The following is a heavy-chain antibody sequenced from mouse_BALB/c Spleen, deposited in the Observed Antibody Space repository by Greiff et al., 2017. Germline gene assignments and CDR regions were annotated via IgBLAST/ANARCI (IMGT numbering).Heavy chain of an antibody. CDR2: ISYSGST. J-gene: IGHJ3*01. D-gene: IGHD1-1*02. CDR1: GYSITSDYA. CDR3: ARRGSYGWFAY. Sequence: EVKLQESGPGLVKPSQSLSLTCTVTGYSITSDYAWNRIRQFPGNKLEWMGYISYSGSTSYNPSLKSRISITRDTSKNQFFLQLNSVTTEDTATYYCARRGSYGWFAYWGQGTLVTVSA. V-gene: IGHV3-2*02.